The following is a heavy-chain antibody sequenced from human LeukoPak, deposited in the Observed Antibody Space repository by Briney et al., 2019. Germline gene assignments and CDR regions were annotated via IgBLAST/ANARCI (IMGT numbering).Heavy chain of an antibody. CDR2: IYTRGST. CDR1: GGSISRGSYY. V-gene: IGHV4-61*02. J-gene: IGHJ3*02. Sequence: SETLSLTCTVSGGSISRGSYYWSWIRQPAGKGLEGSGRIYTRGSTNYNPSLKSRVTISVDTSKNQFSLKLSSVTAADTAVYYCATAYYYDSSGYLVDAFDIWGKGTMVTVSS. CDR3: ATAYYYDSSGYLVDAFDI. D-gene: IGHD3-22*01.